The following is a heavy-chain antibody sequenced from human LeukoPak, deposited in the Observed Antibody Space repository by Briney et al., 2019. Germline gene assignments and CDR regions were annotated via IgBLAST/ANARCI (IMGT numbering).Heavy chain of an antibody. CDR1: GASVTNYY. D-gene: IGHD1-26*01. J-gene: IGHJ6*02. V-gene: IGHV4-59*02. CDR2: MYNNGNT. Sequence: PSETLSLTCTVSGASVTNYYWAWIRQSPGKGLEWIGSMYNNGNTDYNPSLKSRLTILASTPKNQFSLKLSSVTAADTAVYYCARGSGATTRGYYYYGMDVWGQGTTVTVSS. CDR3: ARGSGATTRGYYYYGMDV.